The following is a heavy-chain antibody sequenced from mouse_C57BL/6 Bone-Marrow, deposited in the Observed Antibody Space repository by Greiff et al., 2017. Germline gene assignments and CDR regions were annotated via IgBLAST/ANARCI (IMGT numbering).Heavy chain of an antibody. D-gene: IGHD1-1*01. V-gene: IGHV14-4*01. CDR3: TNYGSIFYFDY. CDR2: IDPENGDT. Sequence: VQLQQSGAELVRPGASVKLSCTASGFNIKDDYMHWVKQRPEQGLEWIGWIDPENGDTEYASKFQGKATITADTSSNTAYLQLSSLTSEDTAVYYCTNYGSIFYFDYWGQGTTLTVSS. CDR1: GFNIKDDY. J-gene: IGHJ2*01.